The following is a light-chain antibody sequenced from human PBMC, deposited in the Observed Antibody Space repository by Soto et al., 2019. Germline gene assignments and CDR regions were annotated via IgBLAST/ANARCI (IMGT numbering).Light chain of an antibody. J-gene: IGKJ5*01. CDR1: QGISTL. CDR3: PHFKSFPIT. V-gene: IGKV1-13*02. CDR2: ESS. Sequence: LTLSPSSLSASVGDRVTITCRARQGISTLLAWYQQKPGKAPKVLIYESSLLQSGVPSRFSGSGSGTDFTLTTSSLQPEDFATYYCPHFKSFPITFGRRTRPEI.